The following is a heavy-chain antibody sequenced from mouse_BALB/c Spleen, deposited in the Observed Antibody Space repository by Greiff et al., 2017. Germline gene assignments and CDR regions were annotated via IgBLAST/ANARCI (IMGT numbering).Heavy chain of an antibody. CDR3: ARGLRPSMDY. V-gene: IGHV1S81*02. J-gene: IGHJ4*01. CDR2: INPSNGRT. CDR1: GYTFTSYW. Sequence: QVQLQQPGAELVKPGASVKLSCKASGYTFTSYWMHWVKQRPGQGLEWIGEINPSNGRTNYNEKFKSKATLTVDKSSSTAYMQLSSLTSEDSAVYDCARGLRPSMDYWGQGTSVTVSS. D-gene: IGHD2-2*01.